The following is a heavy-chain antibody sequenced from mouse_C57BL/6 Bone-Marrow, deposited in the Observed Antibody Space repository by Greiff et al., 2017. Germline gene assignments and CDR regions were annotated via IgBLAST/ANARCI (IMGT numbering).Heavy chain of an antibody. CDR2: ISSGGSYT. CDR3: ARHDWY. D-gene: IGHD2-13*01. J-gene: IGHJ3*01. CDR1: GFTFSSYG. V-gene: IGHV5-6*01. Sequence: EVKLVESGGDLVKPGGSLKLSCAASGFTFSSYGMSWVRQTPDKRLEWVATISSGGSYTYYPDSVKGRFTISRDNAKNTLYLQRSSLKSEDTAMYYCARHDWYWGQGTLVTVSA.